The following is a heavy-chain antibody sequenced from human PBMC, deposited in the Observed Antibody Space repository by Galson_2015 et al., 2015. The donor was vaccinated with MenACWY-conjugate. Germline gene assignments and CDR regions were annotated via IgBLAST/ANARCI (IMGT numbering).Heavy chain of an antibody. J-gene: IGHJ5*02. CDR2: ISSTSTTI. CDR3: ARDYGSGTYYMGWFDP. V-gene: IGHV3-48*02. D-gene: IGHD3-10*01. Sequence: LRLSCAASRISFRTYNLNWVRQAPGPGLEWVSYISSTSTTIYYADSVKGRFTISRDNATNSLYLQMNSLRDEDTAVYYCARDYGSGTYYMGWFDPWGQGTLVTVSS. CDR1: RISFRTYN.